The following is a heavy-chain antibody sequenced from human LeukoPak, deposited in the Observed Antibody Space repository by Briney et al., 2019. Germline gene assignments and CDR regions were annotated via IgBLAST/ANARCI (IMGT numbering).Heavy chain of an antibody. Sequence: ASVKVSCKASGGTFSSYAISWVRQAPGQGLEWMGGIIPIFGTANYAQKFQGRVTITADESTSTAYMELSSLRSEDTAVYYCASCPGPCYYYHGMDVWGQGTTVTVSS. CDR3: ASCPGPCYYYHGMDV. CDR1: GGTFSSYA. V-gene: IGHV1-69*13. J-gene: IGHJ6*02. CDR2: IIPIFGTA.